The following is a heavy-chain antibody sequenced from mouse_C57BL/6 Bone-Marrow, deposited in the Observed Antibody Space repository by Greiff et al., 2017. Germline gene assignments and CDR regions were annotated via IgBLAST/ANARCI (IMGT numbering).Heavy chain of an antibody. V-gene: IGHV1-59*01. CDR2: IDPSDSYT. CDR1: GYTFTSYW. D-gene: IGHD2-5*01. Sequence: QVQLQQPGAELVRPGTSVKLSCKASGYTFTSYWMHWVKQRPGQGLEWIGVIDPSDSYTNYNQKFKGKATLTVDTSSSTAYMQLSSLTSEDSAVYYCASATIVTTYYFDYWGQGTTLTVSS. J-gene: IGHJ2*01. CDR3: ASATIVTTYYFDY.